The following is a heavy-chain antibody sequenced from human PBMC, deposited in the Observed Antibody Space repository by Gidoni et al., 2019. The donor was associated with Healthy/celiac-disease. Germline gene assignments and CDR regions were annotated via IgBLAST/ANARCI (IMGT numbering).Heavy chain of an antibody. V-gene: IGHV3-48*02. J-gene: IGHJ6*03. CDR1: GFTFSSYS. CDR3: ARVSSGWYPSYYYYYMDV. CDR2: ISSSSSTI. Sequence: EVQLVESGGGLVQPGGSLRLSCAASGFTFSSYSMNWVRQAPGKGLEWVSYISSSSSTIYYADSVKGRFTISRDNAKNSLYLQMNSLRDEDTAVYYCARVSSGWYPSYYYYYMDVWGKGTTVTVS. D-gene: IGHD6-19*01.